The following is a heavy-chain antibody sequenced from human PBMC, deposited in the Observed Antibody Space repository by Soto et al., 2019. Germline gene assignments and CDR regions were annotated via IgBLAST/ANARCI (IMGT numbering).Heavy chain of an antibody. CDR2: INPNSGGT. Sequence: ASLKVSCKASGYTFTRSHMHWVRQAPGQGLEWMGWINPNSGGTNYAQKFQGWVTMTRDTSISTAYMERSRLRSDDTAVYYCARGGLDSSSCGSLNLFDPWGQGTLVTVSS. D-gene: IGHD6-13*01. V-gene: IGHV1-2*04. CDR3: ARGGLDSSSCGSLNLFDP. CDR1: GYTFTRSH. J-gene: IGHJ5*02.